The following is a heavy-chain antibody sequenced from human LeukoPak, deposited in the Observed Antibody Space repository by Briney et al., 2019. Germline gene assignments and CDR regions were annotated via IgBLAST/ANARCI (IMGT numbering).Heavy chain of an antibody. CDR2: ILYDGSNN. V-gene: IGHV3-30*18. J-gene: IGHJ3*02. D-gene: IGHD3-10*01. Sequence: GGSLRLSCAAAGFTFSSYGMDWVRQVPGKGREGGAVILYDGSNNYYADTVKGRFTISRDNSKNTLYLQMNSLRAEDTAVYYCAKVRYYGSGPFDIWGQGTMVTVSS. CDR1: GFTFSSYG. CDR3: AKVRYYGSGPFDI.